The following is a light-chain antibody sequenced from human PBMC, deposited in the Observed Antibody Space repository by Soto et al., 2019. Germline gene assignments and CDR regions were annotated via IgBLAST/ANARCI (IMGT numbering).Light chain of an antibody. V-gene: IGKV3-20*01. J-gene: IGKJ1*01. Sequence: EIVLTQSPGTLSLSPVERATLSCMASQSVSSSYLAWYQQKPGQAPRLLIYGASSRATGIPDRFSGSGSGTDFTLTISRLEPEDVAVYYCQQYHSWPPRTFGQGTKVDIK. CDR1: QSVSSSY. CDR2: GAS. CDR3: QQYHSWPPRT.